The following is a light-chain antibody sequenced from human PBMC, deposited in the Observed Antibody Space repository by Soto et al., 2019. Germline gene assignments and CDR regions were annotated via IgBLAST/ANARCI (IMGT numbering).Light chain of an antibody. V-gene: IGKV1-5*03. Sequence: DIQMTQSPSTLSGSVGDRVTITCRASQTISSWLAWYQQKPGQAPKLLIYKASTLKSGVPSRFRGSGSGTEFTLTISSLQTEDFATYYCLQHNSYPQTFGQGTKVDIK. J-gene: IGKJ1*01. CDR3: LQHNSYPQT. CDR1: QTISSW. CDR2: KAS.